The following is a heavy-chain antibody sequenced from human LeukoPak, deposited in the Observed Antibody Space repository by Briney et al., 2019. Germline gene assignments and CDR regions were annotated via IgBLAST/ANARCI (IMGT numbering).Heavy chain of an antibody. CDR2: ISGSGSGGST. V-gene: IGHV3-23*01. CDR3: AKSGYNRFDY. CDR1: GFTLSTYA. D-gene: IGHD5-24*01. J-gene: IGHJ4*02. Sequence: GGSLRLSCAASGFTLSTYAMSWVRQAPGKGLEWVSSISGSGSGGSTYYADSVKGRFTISRDNSKNTLYLQMNSLIAEDTAVYYCAKSGYNRFDYWGQGTRVTVSS.